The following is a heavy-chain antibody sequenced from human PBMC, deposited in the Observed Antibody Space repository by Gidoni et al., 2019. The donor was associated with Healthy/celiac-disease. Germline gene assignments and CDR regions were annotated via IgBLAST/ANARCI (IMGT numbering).Heavy chain of an antibody. J-gene: IGHJ6*02. CDR1: GGSFSGYY. CDR2: INHRGST. CDR3: ARIPAYGDYDYYYYGMDV. Sequence: QVQLQQWGAGLLKPSETLSLTCAVYGGSFSGYYCSWSRQPPGKGLEWSGEINHRGSTNYNPSLKSRVTISVDTSKNQFSLKLSSVTAADTAVYYCARIPAYGDYDYYYYGMDVWGQGTTVTVSS. V-gene: IGHV4-34*01. D-gene: IGHD4-17*01.